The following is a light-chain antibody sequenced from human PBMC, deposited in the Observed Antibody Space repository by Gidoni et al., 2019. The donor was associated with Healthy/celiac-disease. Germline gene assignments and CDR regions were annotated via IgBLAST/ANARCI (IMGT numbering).Light chain of an antibody. J-gene: IGKJ1*01. CDR2: GAS. V-gene: IGKV3-20*01. Sequence: ESVLTQSPGTLSLSPGERATLSCRASQSVSSSYLAWYQQKPGQPPRLLIYGASSRAAGIPDRFSGSGSGTDFTLTIGRLEPEDFAVYYCQQYGSSPWTFGQGTKVEIK. CDR3: QQYGSSPWT. CDR1: QSVSSSY.